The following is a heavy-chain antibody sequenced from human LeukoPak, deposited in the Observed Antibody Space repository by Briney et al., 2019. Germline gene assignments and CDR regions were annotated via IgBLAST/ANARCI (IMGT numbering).Heavy chain of an antibody. J-gene: IGHJ6*02. CDR1: GYTFTGYY. CDR2: INPNSGGT. V-gene: IGHV1-2*02. D-gene: IGHD3-10*01. Sequence: ASVKVSCKASGYTFTGYYMHWVRQAPGQGLEWMGWINPNSGGTNYAQKFQGRVTMTRDTSISTAYMELSRLGSDDTAVYYCARDYYYGSGKAIWYYYGMDVWGQGTTVTVSS. CDR3: ARDYYYGSGKAIWYYYGMDV.